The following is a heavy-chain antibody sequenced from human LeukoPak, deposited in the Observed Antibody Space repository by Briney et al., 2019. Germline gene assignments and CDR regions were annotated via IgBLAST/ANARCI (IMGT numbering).Heavy chain of an antibody. Sequence: PGGSLRLSCAASGFTFSSYWMSWVRQAPGKGLEWVAFIRYDGSNKYYADSVKGRFTISRDNSKNTLYLQMNSLRAEDTAVYYCATRKRVERQRSGGFDPWGQGTLVTVSS. CDR1: GFTFSSYW. CDR2: IRYDGSNK. D-gene: IGHD1-1*01. V-gene: IGHV3-30*02. CDR3: ATRKRVERQRSGGFDP. J-gene: IGHJ5*02.